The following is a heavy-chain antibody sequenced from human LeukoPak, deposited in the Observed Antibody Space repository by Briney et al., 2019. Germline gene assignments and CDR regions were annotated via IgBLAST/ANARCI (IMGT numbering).Heavy chain of an antibody. CDR3: ARVVYYYDSSGHGFDP. CDR1: GGSISSSSYY. V-gene: IGHV4-39*07. J-gene: IGHJ5*02. D-gene: IGHD3-22*01. CDR2: IYYSGST. Sequence: SETLSLTCTVSGGSISSSSYYWGWIRQPPGKGLEWIGSIYYSGSTYYNPSLKSRVTISVDTSKNQFSLKLSSVTAADTAVYYCARVVYYYDSSGHGFDPWGQGTLVTVSS.